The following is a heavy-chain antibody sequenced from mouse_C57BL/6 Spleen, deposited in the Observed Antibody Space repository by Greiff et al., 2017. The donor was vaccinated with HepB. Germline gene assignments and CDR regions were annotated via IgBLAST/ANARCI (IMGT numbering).Heavy chain of an antibody. D-gene: IGHD2-12*01. CDR2: IDPGSGNT. CDR1: GYTFTDYY. Sequence: QVQLKESGAELVRPGASVKLSCKASGYTFTDYYINWVKQRPVQGLEWIARIDPGSGNTYYNEKFKGKATLTAEKSSSTAYMQLSSLTSEDSAVYFCARGDYSYYFDYWGQGTTLTVSS. J-gene: IGHJ2*01. CDR3: ARGDYSYYFDY. V-gene: IGHV1-76*01.